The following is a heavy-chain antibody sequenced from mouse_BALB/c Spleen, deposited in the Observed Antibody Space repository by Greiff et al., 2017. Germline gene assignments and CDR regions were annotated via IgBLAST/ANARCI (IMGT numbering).Heavy chain of an antibody. Sequence: QVQLQQSGPELVKPGASVKISCKASGYAFSSSWMNWVKQRPGQGLEWIGRIYPGDGDTNYNGKFKGKATLTADKSSSTAYMQLSSLTSVDSAVYFCARSYYYGSSYLFAYWGQGTLVTVSA. J-gene: IGHJ3*01. CDR3: ARSYYYGSSYLFAY. CDR2: IYPGDGDT. D-gene: IGHD1-1*01. V-gene: IGHV1-82*01. CDR1: GYAFSSSW.